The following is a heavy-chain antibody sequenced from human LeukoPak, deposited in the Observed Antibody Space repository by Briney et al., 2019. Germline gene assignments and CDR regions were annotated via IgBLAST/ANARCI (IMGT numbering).Heavy chain of an antibody. D-gene: IGHD5-24*01. CDR1: GGSISSGSYY. CDR2: IYTSGIT. V-gene: IGHV4-61*02. Sequence: SETLSLTCPVSGGSISSGSYYWSWIRQPAGKGLEWIWRIYTSGITNYNPSLKSRVTISVDTSKNQFSLKLSSVTAADTAVYYCASFRDGFDYWGQGTLVTVSS. J-gene: IGHJ4*02. CDR3: ASFRDGFDY.